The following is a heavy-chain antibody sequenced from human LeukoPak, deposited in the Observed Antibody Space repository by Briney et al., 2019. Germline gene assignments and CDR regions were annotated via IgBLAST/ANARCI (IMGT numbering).Heavy chain of an antibody. Sequence: GMSLRLSCAASGFTFSGHAMHWVRQAPGKGLELLAYISHDGSYQYHVDSVKGRFTVSRDNSKNTLYLQMNSLSAEDSAVYYCLPELGAKNYFDYWGQGTWSPSPQ. D-gene: IGHD1-14*01. CDR1: GFTFSGHA. V-gene: IGHV3-30*03. CDR2: ISHDGSYQ. CDR3: LPELGAKNYFDY. J-gene: IGHJ4*02.